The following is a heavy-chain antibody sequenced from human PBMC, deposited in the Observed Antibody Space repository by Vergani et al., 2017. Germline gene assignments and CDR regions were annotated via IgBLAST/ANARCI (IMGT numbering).Heavy chain of an antibody. CDR2: IQFDGSNQ. CDR3: AKHFRGWGIDY. V-gene: IGHV3-30*02. Sequence: QVQLVQSGGGVVKPGGSLRLSCVASGFTFNRYGMQWVRQAPGKGLEFVAFIQFDGSNQYYADSVKGRFTLSRDFSKNTLYLQMNSLRTDDTATYYCAKHFRGWGIDYWGQGTQVIVSS. J-gene: IGHJ4*02. CDR1: GFTFNRYG. D-gene: IGHD3-16*01.